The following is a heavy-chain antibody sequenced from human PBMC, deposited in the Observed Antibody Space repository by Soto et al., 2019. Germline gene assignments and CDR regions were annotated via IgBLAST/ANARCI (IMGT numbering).Heavy chain of an antibody. J-gene: IGHJ3*02. CDR1: GYTFTGYY. CDR2: INPNSGGP. D-gene: IGHD6-19*01. CDR3: ARGASVAGPDAFDI. V-gene: IGHV1-2*02. Sequence: ASVKVSCKASGYTFTGYYMHWVRQAPGQGLEWMGWINPNSGGPNYAQKFQGRVTMTRDTSISTAYMELSRPSSDDTAVYYCARGASVAGPDAFDILSQGTMVTL.